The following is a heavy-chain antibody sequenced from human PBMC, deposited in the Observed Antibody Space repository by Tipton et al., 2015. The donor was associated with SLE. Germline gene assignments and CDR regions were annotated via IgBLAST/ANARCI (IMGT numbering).Heavy chain of an antibody. V-gene: IGHV3-33*06. CDR1: GFTFSKSA. CDR2: IWDDGSNQ. J-gene: IGHJ4*02. Sequence: SLRLSCEASGFTFSKSAMHWLRQAPGKGLEWVAVIWDDGSNQFFAESLKGRFTISRDNSNNTLYLQMNSLRFEDTAVYYCAKDPETLGERWLQFGYWGQGTLVTVSS. CDR3: AKDPETLGERWLQFGY. D-gene: IGHD5-24*01.